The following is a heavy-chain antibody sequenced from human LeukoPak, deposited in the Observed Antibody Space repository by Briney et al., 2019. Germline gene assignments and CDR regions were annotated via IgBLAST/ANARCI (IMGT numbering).Heavy chain of an antibody. D-gene: IGHD6-19*01. CDR3: ARDSTIAVAGTVGY. V-gene: IGHV1-18*01. J-gene: IGHJ4*02. Sequence: ASVKVSCKASGYTFSTYGISWVRQAPGQGLEWMGWISAYNGNTDYAQKLQGRVTMTTDTSTSTAYMELRSLRSDDTAVYYCARDSTIAVAGTVGYWGQGTLVTVSS. CDR2: ISAYNGNT. CDR1: GYTFSTYG.